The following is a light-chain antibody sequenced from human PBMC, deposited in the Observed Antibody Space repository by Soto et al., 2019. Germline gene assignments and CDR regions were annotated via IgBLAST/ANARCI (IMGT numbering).Light chain of an antibody. V-gene: IGLV2-14*01. J-gene: IGLJ1*01. CDR2: EVS. CDR1: SSDVGGYNY. Sequence: QSVLTQPASVSGSPGQSITISCTGTSSDVGGYNYVSWYQQHPGKAPKLMIYEVSNRPSGVSNRFSGSKSGNTASLTISGLQAEDEADYYCSSYAGINIYVFGGGTKVTVL. CDR3: SSYAGINIYV.